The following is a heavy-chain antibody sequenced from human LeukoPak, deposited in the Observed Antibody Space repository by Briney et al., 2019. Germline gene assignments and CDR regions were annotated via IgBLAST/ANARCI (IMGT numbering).Heavy chain of an antibody. CDR3: AKGDHFDFWSGYYFDY. Sequence: GGSPRLSCAASGFTFDDYAMHWVRQAPGNGLEWVSGISWNSGSIGYADSVKGRFTISRDNAKNSLYLQMNSLRAEDTALYYCAKGDHFDFWSGYYFDYWGQGTLVTVSS. D-gene: IGHD3-3*01. CDR2: ISWNSGSI. V-gene: IGHV3-9*01. CDR1: GFTFDDYA. J-gene: IGHJ4*02.